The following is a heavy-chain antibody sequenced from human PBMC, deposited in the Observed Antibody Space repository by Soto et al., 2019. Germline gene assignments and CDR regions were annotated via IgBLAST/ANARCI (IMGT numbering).Heavy chain of an antibody. D-gene: IGHD3-10*01. CDR1: GDTFKNCV. CDR3: AAELGFGKLSVV. CDR2: IIPLFGTT. Sequence: QVQVVQSGVEVRRPGSSVKVSCKASGDTFKNCVISWVRQAPGQGLEWMGGIIPLFGTTDFAQRFQVSLTITTDESTTTAYMELSRLKSEDTATYYCAAELGFGKLSVVWGQGTTVIVSS. J-gene: IGHJ6*02. V-gene: IGHV1-69*01.